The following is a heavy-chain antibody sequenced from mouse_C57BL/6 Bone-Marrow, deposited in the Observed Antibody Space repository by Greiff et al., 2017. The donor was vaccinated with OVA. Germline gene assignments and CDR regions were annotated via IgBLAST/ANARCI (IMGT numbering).Heavy chain of an antibody. CDR2: ISDGGSYT. CDR3: ARDYYGSSSYFDV. J-gene: IGHJ1*03. CDR1: GFTFSSYA. Sequence: EVKLMESGGGLVKPGGSLKLSCAASGFTFSSYAMSWVRQTPEKRLEWVATISDGGSYTYYPDNVKGRFTISRDNAKNNLYLQMSHLKSEDTAMYYCARDYYGSSSYFDVWGTGTTVTVSS. V-gene: IGHV5-4*01. D-gene: IGHD1-1*01.